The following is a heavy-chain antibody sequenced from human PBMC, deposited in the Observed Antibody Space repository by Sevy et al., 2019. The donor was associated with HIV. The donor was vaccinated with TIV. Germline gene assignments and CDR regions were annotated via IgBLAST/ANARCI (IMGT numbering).Heavy chain of an antibody. CDR1: GFTFSSYA. J-gene: IGHJ6*02. V-gene: IGHV3-30-3*01. D-gene: IGHD6-19*01. CDR2: ISYDGSNK. CDR3: ARGMRAPDPEQWLVPYYYYGMDV. Sequence: GGSLRLSCAASGFTFSSYAMHWVRQAPGEGLEWVAVISYDGSNKYYADSVKGRFTISRDNSKNTLYLQMNSLRAEDTAVYYCARGMRAPDPEQWLVPYYYYGMDVWGQGTTVTVSS.